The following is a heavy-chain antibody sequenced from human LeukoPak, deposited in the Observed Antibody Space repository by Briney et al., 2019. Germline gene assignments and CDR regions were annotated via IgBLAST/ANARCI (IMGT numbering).Heavy chain of an antibody. J-gene: IGHJ4*02. CDR1: GFSFSSYW. CDR2: INSDGSGT. D-gene: IGHD1-26*01. V-gene: IGHV3-74*01. CDR3: VRRGKYSGHY. Sequence: PGGSLRLSCAASGFSFSSYWMHWVRQAPGKGLVWVSRINSDGSGTTYADSVRGRFTISRDNAKNTLYLQMNSPSVEDTAVYYWVRRGKYSGHYCVQGTLVTVSS.